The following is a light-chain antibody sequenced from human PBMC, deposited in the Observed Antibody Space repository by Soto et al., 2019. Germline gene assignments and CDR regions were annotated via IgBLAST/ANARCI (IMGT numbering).Light chain of an antibody. J-gene: IGKJ1*01. Sequence: PSTQSPSTLSASVGASVTITCRASQSISNRLAWYQQQPGTAPRVLIYDASSLESGVPSRFSGSGSGTDFPLTISRLDPEYFALYYCQQYGSSGTFGQGTKVDIK. V-gene: IGKV1-5*01. CDR1: QSISNR. CDR3: QQYGSSGT. CDR2: DAS.